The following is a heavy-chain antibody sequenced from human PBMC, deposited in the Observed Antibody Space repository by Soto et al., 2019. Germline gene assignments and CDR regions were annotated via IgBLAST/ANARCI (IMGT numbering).Heavy chain of an antibody. CDR3: ARMTDYGDYEYFDY. D-gene: IGHD4-17*01. CDR2: ISAYNGNI. CDR1: GYTFTRDA. V-gene: IGHV1-18*01. Sequence: QLQLVQSGPEVKKPGASVKVSCKASGYTFTRDAITWVRQAPGQGLEWMGWISAYNGNINYAQKLQDRVTMTTDTSTSTAYMELRSLTSDDTAVYYCARMTDYGDYEYFDYWGQGTLVTVSS. J-gene: IGHJ4*02.